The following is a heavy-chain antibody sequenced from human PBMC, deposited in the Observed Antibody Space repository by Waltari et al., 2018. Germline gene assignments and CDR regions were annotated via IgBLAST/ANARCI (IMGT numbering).Heavy chain of an antibody. V-gene: IGHV3-33*01. Sequence: QVQLVASGGGVVQPGKSLRLSCEASGFTFDEFGMHWVRQAPGKGLQWVAVIWYDGSIQHYAESVKGRFTISRDNAENILNLEMSGLRVEDTAVYYCARKKAGLLDAFDIWGQGTMVTVSS. D-gene: IGHD2-15*01. CDR3: ARKKAGLLDAFDI. CDR2: IWYDGSIQ. J-gene: IGHJ3*02. CDR1: GFTFDEFG.